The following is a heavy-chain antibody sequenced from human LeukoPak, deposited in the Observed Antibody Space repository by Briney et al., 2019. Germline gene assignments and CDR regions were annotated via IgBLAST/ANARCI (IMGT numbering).Heavy chain of an antibody. J-gene: IGHJ4*02. Sequence: PSETLSLTCAVYGGSSSGYYWSWIRQPPGQGLEWIGEINYSGSTNYNPSLKSRVTISVDTSKNQFSLKLSSVTAADTAVYYCARGVCSGGSCYSEWNYWGQGTLVTVSS. CDR1: GGSSSGYY. CDR3: ARGVCSGGSCYSEWNY. V-gene: IGHV4-34*01. CDR2: INYSGST. D-gene: IGHD2-15*01.